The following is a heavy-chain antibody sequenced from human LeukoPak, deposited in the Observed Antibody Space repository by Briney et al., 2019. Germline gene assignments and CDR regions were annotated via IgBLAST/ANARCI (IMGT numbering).Heavy chain of an antibody. J-gene: IGHJ4*02. D-gene: IGHD2-15*01. Sequence: GGSLRLSCAASGFTFKSYGMSWVRQAPGKGLEWVSVISGSGDNTNYADPVKGRFTISRDDSKNTLYLQMNSLTTEDTAVYYCTTEGYCSGGSCYSYDYWGQGTLVTVSS. CDR3: TTEGYCSGGSCYSYDY. CDR2: ISGSGDNT. CDR1: GFTFKSYG. V-gene: IGHV3-23*01.